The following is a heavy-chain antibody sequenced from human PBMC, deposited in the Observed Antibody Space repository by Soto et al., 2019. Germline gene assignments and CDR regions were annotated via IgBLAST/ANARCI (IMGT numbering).Heavy chain of an antibody. J-gene: IGHJ4*02. V-gene: IGHV3-48*03. Sequence: GGSLRLSCAASGFTFSAYEMQWVRQAPGQGLEWVSYISNSGGTTYYADSVKGRFTISRDDAKNSVYLQMSSLRPEDMAVYKCVREGHYYFDYWGQVALVTVSS. CDR1: GFTFSAYE. CDR2: ISNSGGTT. CDR3: VREGHYYFDY.